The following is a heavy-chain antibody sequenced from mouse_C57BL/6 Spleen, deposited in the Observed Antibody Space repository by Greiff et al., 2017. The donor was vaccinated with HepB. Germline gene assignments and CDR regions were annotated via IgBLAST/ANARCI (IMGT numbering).Heavy chain of an antibody. J-gene: IGHJ4*01. CDR2: IGPEACGT. CDR3: KRSGDGYYQAMDY. D-gene: IGHD2-3*01. Sequence: LVESGADLVRPGASVTLSCKASGYTFTDYEMPWVKQAPVHGLEWIGAIGPEACGTAYNQKVKGKAILTADKSSSTAYLELRSLTSEDSAVYYCKRSGDGYYQAMDYWGKGTSVTVAT. V-gene: IGHV1-15*01. CDR1: GYTFTDYE.